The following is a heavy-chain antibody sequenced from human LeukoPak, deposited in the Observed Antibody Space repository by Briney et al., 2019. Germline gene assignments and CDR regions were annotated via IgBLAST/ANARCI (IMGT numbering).Heavy chain of an antibody. D-gene: IGHD3-3*01. CDR2: IYHSGST. CDR3: ATGWSGYYWTT. J-gene: IGHJ5*02. Sequence: SETLSLTCTVSGYSISSGYYWGWIRQPLGKGLEWIGSIYHSGSTYYNTSLKSRVTISVDTSKNQFSLKLNSVTAADTAVYYCATGWSGYYWTTWGQGTLVAVSS. CDR1: GYSISSGYY. V-gene: IGHV4-38-2*02.